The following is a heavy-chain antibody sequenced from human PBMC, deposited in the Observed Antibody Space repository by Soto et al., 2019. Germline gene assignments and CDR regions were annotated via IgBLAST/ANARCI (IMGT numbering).Heavy chain of an antibody. V-gene: IGHV4-59*01. CDR3: ARVQLERRGYYYYGMDV. CDR2: IYYSGST. CDR1: GGSISSYY. Sequence: PSETLSLTCTVSGGSISSYYWSWIRQPPGKGLEWIGYIYYSGSTNYNPSLKSRVTISVDTSKNQFSLKLSSVTAADTAVYYCARVQLERRGYYYYGMDVWGQGTTVTVSS. D-gene: IGHD1-1*01. J-gene: IGHJ6*02.